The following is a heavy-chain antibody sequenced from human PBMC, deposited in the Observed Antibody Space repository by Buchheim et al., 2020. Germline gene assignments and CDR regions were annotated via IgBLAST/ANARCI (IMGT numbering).Heavy chain of an antibody. Sequence: QVQLQESGPGLVKPSETLSLTCTVSGGSISSYYWSWIRQPPGKGLEWIGYIYYSGSTNYNPSLKSRVTISVDTSKNQFSLKRSSVTAADTAVYYCALLRAYGDLYFDYWGQGTL. CDR2: IYYSGST. J-gene: IGHJ4*02. D-gene: IGHD4-17*01. CDR1: GGSISSYY. V-gene: IGHV4-59*01. CDR3: ALLRAYGDLYFDY.